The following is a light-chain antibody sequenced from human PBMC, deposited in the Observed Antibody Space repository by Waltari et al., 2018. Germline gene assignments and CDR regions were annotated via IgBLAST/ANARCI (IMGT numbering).Light chain of an antibody. CDR1: SSDVGSYTL. V-gene: IGLV2-23*02. J-gene: IGLJ3*02. Sequence: HSALTQPASVSGSPGQSITLSCTGTSSDVGSYTLVSWYQQHPGNAPKLMIYEVSKRPSGVSNRFSGSKSGNTASLTISGLQAEDEADYYCCSYAGSPWVFGGGTKLTVL. CDR2: EVS. CDR3: CSYAGSPWV.